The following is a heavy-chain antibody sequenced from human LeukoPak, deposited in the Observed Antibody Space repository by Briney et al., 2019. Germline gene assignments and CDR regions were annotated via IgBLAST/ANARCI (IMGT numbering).Heavy chain of an antibody. CDR3: ARDPQFSYYDSMEASDI. Sequence: GGSLRLSCAASGFTFSSYWMHWVRQAPGKGLVWVSRINSDGSSTSYADSVKGRFTISRDNAKNTLYLQVNSLRAEDTAVYYCARDPQFSYYDSMEASDIWGQGTMVTVSS. CDR1: GFTFSSYW. J-gene: IGHJ3*02. V-gene: IGHV3-74*01. D-gene: IGHD3-22*01. CDR2: INSDGSST.